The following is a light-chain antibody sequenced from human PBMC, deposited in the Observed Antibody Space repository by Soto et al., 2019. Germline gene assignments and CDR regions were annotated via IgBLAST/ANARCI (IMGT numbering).Light chain of an antibody. V-gene: IGKV3-20*01. CDR3: QQYGTSEII. J-gene: IGKJ5*01. CDR1: QSLANSF. CDR2: DTS. Sequence: EFVWTQSPGTLSLSPGERATLSCRASQSLANSFIAWYQQKPGQAPRLLIYDTSSRASGIPDRFSGSGSGTDFTLTIRRLETEDFAVFYCQQYGTSEIIFGQGTRLEI.